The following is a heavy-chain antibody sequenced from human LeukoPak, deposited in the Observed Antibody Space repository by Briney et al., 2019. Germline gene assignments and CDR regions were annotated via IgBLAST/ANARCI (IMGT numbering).Heavy chain of an antibody. V-gene: IGHV3-30*19. Sequence: GGSLRLSCAASGFTFSSYGMHWVRQAPGKGLEWVAVISYDGSNKYYADSVKGRFTISRDNSKNTLYLQMNSLRAEDTAVYYCATYLGSFAAALSYYFDYWGQGTLVTVSS. J-gene: IGHJ4*02. CDR1: GFTFSSYG. CDR3: ATYLGSFAAALSYYFDY. D-gene: IGHD6-13*01. CDR2: ISYDGSNK.